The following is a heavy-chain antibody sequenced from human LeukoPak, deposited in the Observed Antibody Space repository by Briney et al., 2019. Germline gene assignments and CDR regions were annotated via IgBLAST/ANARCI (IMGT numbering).Heavy chain of an antibody. CDR2: INPNSGGT. D-gene: IGHD6-13*01. Sequence: ASAKVSCKASGYTFTGYYMHWVRQAPGQGLEWMGWINPNSGGTNYAQKFQGRVTMTRDTSISTAYMELSRLRSDDTAVYYCARDDSSRSQYYYYYYGMDVWGQGTTVTVSS. CDR1: GYTFTGYY. CDR3: ARDDSSRSQYYYYYYGMDV. J-gene: IGHJ6*02. V-gene: IGHV1-2*02.